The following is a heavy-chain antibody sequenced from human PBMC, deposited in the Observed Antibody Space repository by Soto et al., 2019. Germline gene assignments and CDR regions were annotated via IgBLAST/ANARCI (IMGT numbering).Heavy chain of an antibody. CDR3: AKEGDYGDYYYYYMDV. Sequence: QVQLVESGGGVVQPGRSLRLSCAASGFTFSSYGMHWVRQAPGKGLEWVAVISYDGSNKYYSGYVKGRFTLSRDNSKNTLYLQMNSLRAADTAVYYCAKEGDYGDYYYYYMDVWGKGTTVTVSS. D-gene: IGHD4-17*01. CDR1: GFTFSSYG. CDR2: ISYDGSNK. J-gene: IGHJ6*03. V-gene: IGHV3-30*18.